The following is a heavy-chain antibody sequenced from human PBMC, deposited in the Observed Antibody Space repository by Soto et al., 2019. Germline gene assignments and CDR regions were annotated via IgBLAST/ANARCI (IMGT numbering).Heavy chain of an antibody. CDR2: IYFRGST. V-gene: IGHV4-59*08. CDR1: GGSISSYY. Sequence: PSETLSLTCTVSGGSISSYYWSWIRQPPGKGLEWIGYIYFRGSTNYNPSLKSRVTISVDTSKNQFSLKLSSVTAADTAVYYCESHMVRGVHFGYWGQGTLVTVSS. J-gene: IGHJ4*02. D-gene: IGHD3-10*01. CDR3: ESHMVRGVHFGY.